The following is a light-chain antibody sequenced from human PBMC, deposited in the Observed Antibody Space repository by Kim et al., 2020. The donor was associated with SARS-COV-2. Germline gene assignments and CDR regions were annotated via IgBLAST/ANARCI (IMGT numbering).Light chain of an antibody. CDR3: QQTYNTPFT. CDR1: QSISTH. Sequence: ASVGDRVTITCRASQSISTHLNWYQQKPGKAPKLLIYGASTLESGVPSRVSGSGSGTAFTLTISSLQPEDFANYYCQQTYNTPFTFGGGTKVEIK. CDR2: GAS. J-gene: IGKJ4*01. V-gene: IGKV1-39*01.